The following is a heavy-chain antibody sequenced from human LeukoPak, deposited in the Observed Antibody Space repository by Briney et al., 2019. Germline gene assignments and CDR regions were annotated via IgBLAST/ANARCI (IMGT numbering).Heavy chain of an antibody. CDR2: ISYDGSNK. CDR3: AKSVGATTQRGYFDY. D-gene: IGHD1-26*01. CDR1: GFTFSSYG. J-gene: IGHJ4*02. V-gene: IGHV3-30*18. Sequence: AGGSLRLSCAASGFTFSSYGMHWVRQAPGKGLEWVAVISYDGSNKYYADSVKGRFTISRDNSKNTLYLQMNSLRAEDTAVYYCAKSVGATTQRGYFDYWGKGTLVTVSS.